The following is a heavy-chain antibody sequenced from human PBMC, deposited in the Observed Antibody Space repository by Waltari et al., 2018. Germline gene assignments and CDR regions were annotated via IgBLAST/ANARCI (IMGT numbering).Heavy chain of an antibody. J-gene: IGHJ6*03. CDR2: INHSGST. V-gene: IGHV4-34*01. CDR1: GGSFSGYY. CDR3: ARGRKVRGVIPHYYYMDV. Sequence: QVQLQQWGAGLLKPSETLSLTCAVYGGSFSGYYWSWIRQPPGKGREWIGEINHSGSTHYNPSLKSRVTISVDTSKNQFSLKLSSVTAADTAVYYCARGRKVRGVIPHYYYMDVWGKGTTVTVSS. D-gene: IGHD3-10*01.